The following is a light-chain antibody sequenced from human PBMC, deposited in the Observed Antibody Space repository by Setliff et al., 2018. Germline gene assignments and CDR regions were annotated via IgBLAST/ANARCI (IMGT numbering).Light chain of an antibody. CDR2: DVT. CDR3: TSYTSTFNYV. Sequence: QSVLTQPASVSGSPGQSITISCTGTTSDVGGYNYVSWYQQHPGKAPKLMIYDVTNRPSGVSNRFSGSKSGNTASLTISGLQAEDEADYYCTSYTSTFNYVFGTGTKGTVL. CDR1: TSDVGGYNY. J-gene: IGLJ1*01. V-gene: IGLV2-14*01.